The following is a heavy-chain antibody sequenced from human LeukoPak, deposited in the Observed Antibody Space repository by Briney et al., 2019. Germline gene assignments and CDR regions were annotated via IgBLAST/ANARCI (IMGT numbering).Heavy chain of an antibody. J-gene: IGHJ3*02. Sequence: PGGSLRLSCAASGFTFSSYSMNWVRQAPEKGLEWVSSISSSSSYIYYADSVKGRFTISRDNAKNSLYLQTNSLRAEDTAVYYCARALPSPLYSGSYADAFDIWAQGTMVTVSS. CDR2: ISSSSSYI. CDR1: GFTFSSYS. CDR3: ARALPSPLYSGSYADAFDI. D-gene: IGHD1-26*01. V-gene: IGHV3-21*01.